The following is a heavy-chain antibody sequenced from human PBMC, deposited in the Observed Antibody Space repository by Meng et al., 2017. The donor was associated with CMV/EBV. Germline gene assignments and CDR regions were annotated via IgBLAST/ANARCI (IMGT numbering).Heavy chain of an antibody. CDR1: GFTFSSYA. CDR2: INHSGST. CDR3: ARKAQDCSSTSCYPFDI. J-gene: IGHJ3*02. V-gene: IGHV4-34*01. Sequence: ESLKISCAASGFTFSSYAMSWIRQPPGKGLEWIGEINHSGSTNYNPSLKSRVTISVDTSKNQFSLKLSSVTAADTAVYYCARKAQDCSSTSCYPFDIWGQGTMVTVSS. D-gene: IGHD2-2*01.